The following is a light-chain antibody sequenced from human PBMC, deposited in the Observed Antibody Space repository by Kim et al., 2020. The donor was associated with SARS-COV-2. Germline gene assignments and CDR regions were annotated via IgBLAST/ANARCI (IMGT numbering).Light chain of an antibody. V-gene: IGKV1-5*03. J-gene: IGKJ1*01. CDR3: QQYSSYCT. CDR1: QSISTW. CDR2: KAS. Sequence: DIQMTQSPSTLSASVGDRVTITCRASQSISTWLAWYQQKPGKAPKLLIYKASSLESGVPSRFSGSGSETEFTLTISSLQPDDFATYYCQQYSSYCTFGQWTKMDIK.